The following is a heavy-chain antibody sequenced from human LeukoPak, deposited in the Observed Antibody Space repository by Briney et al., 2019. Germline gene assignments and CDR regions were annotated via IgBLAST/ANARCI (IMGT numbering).Heavy chain of an antibody. CDR1: GNSFGDYY. CDR2: IYTSGST. D-gene: IGHD3-10*01. J-gene: IGHJ5*02. CDR3: ARRIVRFGANWFDP. Sequence: PSETLSLTCTVSGNSFGDYYWSWIRQPAGKGLEWIGRIYTSGSTTYNPSLKSRVTMSVDTSKSQFSLNLMSVTAADTAVYYCARRIVRFGANWFDPWGQGTLVTVSS. V-gene: IGHV4-4*07.